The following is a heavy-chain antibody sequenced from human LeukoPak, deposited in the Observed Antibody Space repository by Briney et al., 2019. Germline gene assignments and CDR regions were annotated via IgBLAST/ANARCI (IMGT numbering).Heavy chain of an antibody. CDR1: GFSFTNYV. D-gene: IGHD3-10*01. CDR2: ISGGGDTF. J-gene: IGHJ4*02. Sequence: GGSLRLSCAASGFSFTNYVMNWVRQAPGQGLEWVSTISGGGDTFHYADSVRGRFSISRDNSKNTLELQMASLRAEDTAVYYCARSNYYSGRFLDYWGQGILVTVSS. CDR3: ARSNYYSGRFLDY. V-gene: IGHV3-23*01.